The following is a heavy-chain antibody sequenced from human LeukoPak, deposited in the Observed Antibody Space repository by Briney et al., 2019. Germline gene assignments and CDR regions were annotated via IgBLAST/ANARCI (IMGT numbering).Heavy chain of an antibody. CDR3: ARSQKVKASLILRYFDWLLPSY. D-gene: IGHD3-9*01. Sequence: GRSLRLSCAASGFAFSSYAMHWVRQAPGKGLEWVAVISYDGSNKYYADSVKGRFTISRDNSKNTLYLQMNSLRAEDTAVYYCARSQKVKASLILRYFDWLLPSYWGQGTLVTVSS. V-gene: IGHV3-30*04. J-gene: IGHJ4*02. CDR2: ISYDGSNK. CDR1: GFAFSSYA.